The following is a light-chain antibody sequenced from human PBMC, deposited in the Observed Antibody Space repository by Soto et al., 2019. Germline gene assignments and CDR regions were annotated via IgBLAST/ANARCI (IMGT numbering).Light chain of an antibody. V-gene: IGKV3-20*01. CDR1: QSVASSY. CDR2: GAS. J-gene: IGKJ2*01. Sequence: EIVLTQSPGTLSLSPGEGATLSCRASQSVASSYLAWYQQKPGQAPRLLIYGASNRATSIPDRFSGGGSGTDFTLTISRLEPEDFAVYYCQQYGSSSYTFGQGPKLEIK. CDR3: QQYGSSSYT.